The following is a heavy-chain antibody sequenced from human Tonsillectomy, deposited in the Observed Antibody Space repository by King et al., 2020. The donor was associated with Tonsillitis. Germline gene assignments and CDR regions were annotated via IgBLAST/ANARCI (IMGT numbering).Heavy chain of an antibody. CDR3: ARVPQDDGGYAEPYYFDY. CDR1: GFTVSSNY. CDR2: IYSGGST. D-gene: IGHD4-17*01. Sequence: VQLVESGGGLVQPGGSLRLSCAASGFTVSSNYMSWVRQAPGKGLEWVSVIYSGGSTYYSDSVKGRFTIYRHNSKNTLYLQMNRLRAEDTAVYYCARVPQDDGGYAEPYYFDYWGQGTLVTVSS. J-gene: IGHJ4*02. V-gene: IGHV3-53*04.